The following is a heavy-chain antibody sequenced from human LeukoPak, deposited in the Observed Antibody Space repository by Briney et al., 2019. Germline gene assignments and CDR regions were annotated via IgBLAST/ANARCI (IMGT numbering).Heavy chain of an antibody. D-gene: IGHD2-2*01. Sequence: SETLSLTCTVSGGSVSNGSDYWSWIRQPPGKGLEWIGYIYYSGSTNYNPSLKSRVTISVDTSKNQFSLKLSSVTAADTAVYYCARVVEGSTSFTTYYFDYWGQGTLVTVSS. CDR2: IYYSGST. J-gene: IGHJ4*02. CDR3: ARVVEGSTSFTTYYFDY. CDR1: GGSVSNGSDY. V-gene: IGHV4-61*01.